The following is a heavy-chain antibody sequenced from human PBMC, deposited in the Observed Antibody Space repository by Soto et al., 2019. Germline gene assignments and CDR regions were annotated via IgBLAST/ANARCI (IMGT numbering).Heavy chain of an antibody. J-gene: IGHJ5*02. CDR2: IRMKVDNYAT. CDR1: GFIFSDSV. D-gene: IGHD1-1*01. V-gene: IGHV3-73*01. Sequence: EVQLVESGGGLVQPGGSLKLSCAASGFIFSDSVMHWVRQASGKGLEWVGRIRMKVDNYATIYAASVKGRFIISRDDSKITAYLQMNSLKTEDTAMYDCARQGKGTSWFYPLGPGTLGIGSS. CDR3: ARQGKGTSWFYP.